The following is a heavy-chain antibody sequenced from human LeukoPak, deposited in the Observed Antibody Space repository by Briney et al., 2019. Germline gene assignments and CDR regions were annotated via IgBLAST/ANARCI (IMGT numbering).Heavy chain of an antibody. CDR1: GYTFTSYG. D-gene: IGHD3-3*01. CDR3: AREILTGSVPTIDY. V-gene: IGHV1-18*01. Sequence: SVKVSCKASGYTFTSYGISWVRQAPGQGLEWMGWISVYNGNTNYAQKLQGRVTMTTDTSTSTAYMELRSLRSDDTAVYYCAREILTGSVPTIDYWGQGTLVTVSS. J-gene: IGHJ4*02. CDR2: ISVYNGNT.